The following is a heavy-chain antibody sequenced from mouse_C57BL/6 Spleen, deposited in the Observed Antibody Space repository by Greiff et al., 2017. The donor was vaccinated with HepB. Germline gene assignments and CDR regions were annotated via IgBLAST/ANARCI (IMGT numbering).Heavy chain of an antibody. CDR2: IYPGSGNT. J-gene: IGHJ2*01. CDR1: GYSFTSYY. CDR3: AKEGYKRDFDY. V-gene: IGHV1-66*01. D-gene: IGHD1-3*01. Sequence: QVQLQQSGPELVKPGASVKISCKASGYSFTSYYIHWVKQRPGQGLEWIGWIYPGSGNTKYNEKFKGKATLTADTSSSTAYMQLSSLTSEDSAVYYCAKEGYKRDFDYWGQGTTLTVSS.